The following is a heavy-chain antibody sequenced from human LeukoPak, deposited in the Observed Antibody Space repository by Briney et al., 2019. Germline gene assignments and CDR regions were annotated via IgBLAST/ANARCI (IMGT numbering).Heavy chain of an antibody. V-gene: IGHV3-23*01. CDR2: ISGSGGST. CDR3: AKSRGYCSSTSCLPYFDY. CDR1: GFTFSSYA. Sequence: GGSLRLSCAASGFTFSSYAMSWVRQAPGKGLEWISAISGSGGSTYYADSVKGRFTISRDNSKNTLYLQMSSLRAEDTAVYYCAKSRGYCSSTSCLPYFDYWGQGTLVTVSS. D-gene: IGHD2-2*01. J-gene: IGHJ4*02.